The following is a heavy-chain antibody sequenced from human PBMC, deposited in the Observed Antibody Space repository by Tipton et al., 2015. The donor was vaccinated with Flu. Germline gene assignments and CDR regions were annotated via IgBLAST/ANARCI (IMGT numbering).Heavy chain of an antibody. CDR1: GFTFSGYG. D-gene: IGHD6-19*01. V-gene: IGHV3-30*02. CDR2: IRHDESDK. Sequence: SGFTFSGYGMHWVRQAPGKGLEWVAFIRHDESDKYYADSVKGRFTISRDNSKNALHLAINSLRPEDMAVYYCAKDGWDTSGWYPFDYWGQGTLVTVSS. J-gene: IGHJ4*02. CDR3: AKDGWDTSGWYPFDY.